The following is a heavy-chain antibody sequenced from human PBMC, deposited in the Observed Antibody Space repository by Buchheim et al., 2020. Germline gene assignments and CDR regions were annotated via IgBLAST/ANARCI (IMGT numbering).Heavy chain of an antibody. Sequence: QVQLVQSGAEVKKPGSSVKVSCKASGGTFSSYAISWVRQAPGQGLEWMGGIIPIFGTANYAQKFQGRVTITADESTSTAYMELSSLRSEDTAVYYCAREGGGYDLGGDGGYYYYYGMDVWGQGTT. J-gene: IGHJ6*02. CDR3: AREGGGYDLGGDGGYYYYYGMDV. D-gene: IGHD5-12*01. CDR2: IIPIFGTA. V-gene: IGHV1-69*01. CDR1: GGTFSSYA.